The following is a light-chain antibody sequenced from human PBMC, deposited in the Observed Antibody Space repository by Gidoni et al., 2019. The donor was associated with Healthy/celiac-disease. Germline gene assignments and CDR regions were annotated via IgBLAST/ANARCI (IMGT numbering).Light chain of an antibody. Sequence: IQLTQSPSSLSASVGDRVTITCRASQGISSYLDWYQQKPGKAPKLLIYAASTLQSGVPSRFSGSGSGTDFTLTISSLQPEDFAAYYCQQLNSYPITFGPGTKVEIK. CDR2: AAS. CDR3: QQLNSYPIT. CDR1: QGISSY. J-gene: IGKJ3*01. V-gene: IGKV1-9*01.